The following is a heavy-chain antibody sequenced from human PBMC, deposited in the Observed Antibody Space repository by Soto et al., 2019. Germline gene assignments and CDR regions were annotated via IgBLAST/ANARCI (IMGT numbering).Heavy chain of an antibody. CDR1: GGSISSYYW. CDR3: ARIVWFGVPYYYYYGMDV. D-gene: IGHD3-10*01. Sequence: TLSLTCTVSGGSISSYYWSWIRQPPGKALEWLALIDWDDDKYYSTSLKTRLTISKDTSKNQVVLTMTNMDPVDTATYYCARIVWFGVPYYYYYGMDVWGQGTTVTVSS. V-gene: IGHV2-70*18. CDR2: IDWDDDK. J-gene: IGHJ6*02.